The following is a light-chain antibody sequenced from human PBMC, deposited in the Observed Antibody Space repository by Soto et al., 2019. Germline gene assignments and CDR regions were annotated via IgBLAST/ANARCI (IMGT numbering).Light chain of an antibody. Sequence: QSALTQPRSVTGSPGQSVTISCTGTSSDVVSWYQQHPGKAPKLIIYYVSQRPSGVPDRFSGSKSGDTASLTISGLKAEDEADYYCSSSAGGFTWVFGGGTKLTVL. J-gene: IGLJ3*02. CDR1: SSDVV. V-gene: IGLV2-11*01. CDR3: SSSAGGFTWV. CDR2: YVS.